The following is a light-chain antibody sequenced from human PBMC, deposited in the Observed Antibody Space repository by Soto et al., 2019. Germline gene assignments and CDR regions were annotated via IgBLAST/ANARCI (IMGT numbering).Light chain of an antibody. CDR1: QGIAPY. CDR2: ATS. CDR3: QQYNSYSSWT. J-gene: IGKJ1*01. Sequence: DVQMTQSPSSLSAFVGDRVTITCRASQGIAPYLAWFQQKPGKVPKLLIYATSTLQSGVPSRFSGSGSGTEFTLTISSLQPDDFATYYCQQYNSYSSWTFGQGTKVEIK. V-gene: IGKV1-27*01.